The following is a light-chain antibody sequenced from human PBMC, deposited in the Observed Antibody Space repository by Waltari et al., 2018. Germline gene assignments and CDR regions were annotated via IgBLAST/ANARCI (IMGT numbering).Light chain of an antibody. V-gene: IGKV3-15*01. CDR3: QQCKNWPRT. CDR2: SAS. J-gene: IGKJ2*01. Sequence: EVVMTQSPATLSVSPGERATLSCRASQNIGSSLAWYPQKPGLAPRLLIYSASARVTGVPARFSGSGSGTEFTLTISSLQSEDFAVYYCQQCKNWPRTFGQGTKLEIK. CDR1: QNIGSS.